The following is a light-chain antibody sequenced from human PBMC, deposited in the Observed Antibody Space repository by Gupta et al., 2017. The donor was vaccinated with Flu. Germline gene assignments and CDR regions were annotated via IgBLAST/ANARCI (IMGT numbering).Light chain of an antibody. CDR3: QVWDSTSDHPRV. V-gene: IGLV3-21*02. CDR2: DDS. CDR1: NIGSKS. Sequence: SYVLTQAPSVSVAPGQTARITCGGNNIGSKSVHWYQQKTGQAPVLVVYDDSERPSGIPERVSGSNSGNTATLTISRVEGGDEADYYCQVWDSTSDHPRVFGGGTKLTVL. J-gene: IGLJ3*02.